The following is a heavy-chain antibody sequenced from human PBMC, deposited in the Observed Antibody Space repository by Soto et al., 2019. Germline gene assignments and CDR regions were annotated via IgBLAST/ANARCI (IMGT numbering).Heavy chain of an antibody. CDR1: GFTFSSYS. CDR2: ISGSRSYI. CDR3: ASDMGQKLAYYSYGMDV. D-gene: IGHD6-13*01. Sequence: GESLKISCAASGFTFSSYSMNWVRQAPGKGLEGVSSISGSRSYIYYADSGKGGFTISRDNAKNSLYMKMNSLSAEDKAVYYCASDMGQKLAYYSYGMDVWGQGTTVTVSS. J-gene: IGHJ6*02. V-gene: IGHV3-21*01.